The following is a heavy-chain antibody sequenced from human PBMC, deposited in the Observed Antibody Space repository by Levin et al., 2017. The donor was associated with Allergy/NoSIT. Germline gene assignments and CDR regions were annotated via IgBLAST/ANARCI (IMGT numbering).Heavy chain of an antibody. J-gene: IGHJ3*02. V-gene: IGHV1-69*04. Sequence: KISCKASGGTFSSYAISWVRQAPGQGLEWMGRIIPILGIANYAQKFQGRVTITADKSTSTAYMELSSLRSEDTAVYYWARPNGYCSSTSCYGGDAFDIWGQGTMVTVSS. CDR3: ARPNGYCSSTSCYGGDAFDI. CDR2: IIPILGIA. D-gene: IGHD2-2*01. CDR1: GGTFSSYA.